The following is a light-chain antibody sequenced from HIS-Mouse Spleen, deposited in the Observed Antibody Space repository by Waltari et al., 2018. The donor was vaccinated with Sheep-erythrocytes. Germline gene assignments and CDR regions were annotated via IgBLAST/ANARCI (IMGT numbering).Light chain of an antibody. CDR2: EGS. V-gene: IGLV2-23*01. J-gene: IGLJ3*02. Sequence: QSALTQPASVSGSPGQSITISCTGTSSDVGMYNLVSWYQQPPGKAPKLMIYEGSKRPSGVSNRFSGSKSGNTASLTISGLQAEDEADYYCCSYAGSSTWVFGGGTKLTVL. CDR1: SSDVGMYNL. CDR3: CSYAGSSTWV.